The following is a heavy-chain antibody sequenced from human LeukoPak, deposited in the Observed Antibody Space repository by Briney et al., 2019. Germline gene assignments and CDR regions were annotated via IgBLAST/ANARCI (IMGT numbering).Heavy chain of an antibody. V-gene: IGHV4-34*01. Sequence: PSETLSPTCTVSGGSFSGYYWSWIRQPPEKGLEWIGEINHSGSTNYNPSLKSRVTISVDTSKNHFSLNLRSVTAADTAVYYCARRSYNSPFRYWGQGTPVTVSS. CDR1: GGSFSGYY. CDR3: ARRSYNSPFRY. CDR2: INHSGST. J-gene: IGHJ4*02. D-gene: IGHD5-24*01.